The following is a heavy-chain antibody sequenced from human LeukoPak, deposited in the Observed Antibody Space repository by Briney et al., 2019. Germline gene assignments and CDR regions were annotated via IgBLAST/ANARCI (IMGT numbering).Heavy chain of an antibody. V-gene: IGHV3-23*01. CDR3: ASLGRHDFWSGLLDY. J-gene: IGHJ4*02. Sequence: GGSLRLSCAASEFTFSSYAMSWVRQAPGKGLEWVSTISGSRSSTTYYPDSYYADSVKGRFTISRDNSKNTLYLQMNSLRAEDTAVYYCASLGRHDFWSGLLDYWGQGTLVTVSS. CDR1: EFTFSSYA. D-gene: IGHD3-3*01. CDR2: ISGSRSST.